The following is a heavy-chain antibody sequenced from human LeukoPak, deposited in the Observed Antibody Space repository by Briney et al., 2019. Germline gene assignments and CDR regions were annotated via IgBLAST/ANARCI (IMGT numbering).Heavy chain of an antibody. Sequence: SETLSLTCAVSGGSISSGDYYWGWIRLARGKGLEWIGYSYYSGSTYYNPSLKSRVTIAVYTTKNQFSLRLSSVTVADTAVYYCARPRDSSGWYYFGYWGQGTLVTVSS. J-gene: IGHJ4*02. CDR3: ARPRDSSGWYYFGY. V-gene: IGHV4-30-4*01. CDR1: GGSISSGDYY. D-gene: IGHD6-19*01. CDR2: SYYSGST.